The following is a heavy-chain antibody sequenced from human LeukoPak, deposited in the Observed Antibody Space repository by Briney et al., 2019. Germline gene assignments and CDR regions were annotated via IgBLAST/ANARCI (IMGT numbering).Heavy chain of an antibody. CDR2: SNPSGGST. V-gene: IGHV1-46*01. Sequence: ASVKVSCKASGDTFTTDYIHWVRQGPGQGPEWMGVSNPSGGSTTNAQKFQGRVTMTRDTSTSTVYMELSSLRSEDTAIYYCARARGSGSYYGHDYYCYHYMDVWGKGTTVTVSS. CDR3: ARARGSGSYYGHDYYCYHYMDV. J-gene: IGHJ6*03. D-gene: IGHD3-10*01. CDR1: GDTFTTDY.